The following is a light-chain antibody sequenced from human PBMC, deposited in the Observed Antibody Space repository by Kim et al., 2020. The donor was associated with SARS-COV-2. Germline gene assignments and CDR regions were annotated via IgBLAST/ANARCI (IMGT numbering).Light chain of an antibody. CDR3: SSYTSSSPYV. V-gene: IGLV2-14*03. Sequence: GQSITISCTGTSSDVGSYNYVSCYQQHPSKPPKLMIYDVSNRPSGVSNRFSGSKSGNTASLTISGLQAEDETDYYCSSYTSSSPYVFGTVTKVTFL. J-gene: IGLJ1*01. CDR1: SSDVGSYNY. CDR2: DVS.